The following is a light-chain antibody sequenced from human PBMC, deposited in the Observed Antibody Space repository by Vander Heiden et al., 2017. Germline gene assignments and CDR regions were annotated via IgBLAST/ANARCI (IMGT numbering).Light chain of an antibody. CDR3: ATGDDALSGRL. V-gene: IGLV1-47*01. Sequence: QSTLTQPPSASGTPGQRVTISCSGSSYHIGNNFVYLYRHFTGMAPKLLIHRNNQRPSGGPDRFSGSKSGTSASLAISGLRSEDEADYYCATGDDALSGRLFGGGTKLTV. CDR1: SYHIGNNF. J-gene: IGLJ2*01. CDR2: RNN.